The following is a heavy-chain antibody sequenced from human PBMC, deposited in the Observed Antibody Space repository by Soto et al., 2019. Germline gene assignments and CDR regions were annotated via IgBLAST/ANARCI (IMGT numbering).Heavy chain of an antibody. V-gene: IGHV1-8*01. Sequence: ASVKVSCKASGYTFTSYDINWVRQATGQGLEWMGWTNPNSGNTGYAQKFQGRVTMTRNTSISTAYMELRSLRSEDTAVFYCARRYDFWSGYVAYWYFDLWGRGTLVTVSS. CDR3: ARRYDFWSGYVAYWYFDL. J-gene: IGHJ2*01. CDR1: GYTFTSYD. D-gene: IGHD3-3*01. CDR2: TNPNSGNT.